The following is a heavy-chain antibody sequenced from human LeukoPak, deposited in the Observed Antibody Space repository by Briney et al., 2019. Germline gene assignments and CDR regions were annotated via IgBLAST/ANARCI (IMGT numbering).Heavy chain of an antibody. Sequence: ASVKVSCKASGYTFTGYYMHWVRQAPGQGLEWMGWINPNSGGTNCAQKFQGRVTMTRDTSISTAYMELSRLRSDDTAVYYCARDGEATYYDFWSGYYQNWFDPWGQGTLVTVSS. V-gene: IGHV1-2*02. CDR3: ARDGEATYYDFWSGYYQNWFDP. CDR2: INPNSGGT. CDR1: GYTFTGYY. J-gene: IGHJ5*02. D-gene: IGHD3-3*01.